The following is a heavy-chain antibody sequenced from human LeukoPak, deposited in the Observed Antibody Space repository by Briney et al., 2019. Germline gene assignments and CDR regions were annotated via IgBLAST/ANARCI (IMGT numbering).Heavy chain of an antibody. CDR3: AREESIRGTYYMDV. CDR1: GYIFSGFY. D-gene: IGHD6-6*01. CDR2: INPHSGDP. J-gene: IGHJ6*03. V-gene: IGHV1-2*02. Sequence: ASVKVSCKASGYIFSGFYIHWVRQAPGQGLEWMGSINPHSGDPNYAQIFQGRVTMTRDTSISTVYMEVSRLRSDDTAVYHCAREESIRGTYYMDVWGQGTTVTVSS.